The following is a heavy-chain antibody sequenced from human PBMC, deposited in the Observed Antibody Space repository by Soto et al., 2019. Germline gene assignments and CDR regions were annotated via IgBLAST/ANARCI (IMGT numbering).Heavy chain of an antibody. V-gene: IGHV3-30*18. CDR1: GFTFSSYG. CDR3: AKERSGSGDAFDI. J-gene: IGHJ3*02. D-gene: IGHD1-26*01. Sequence: PGGSLRLSCAASGFTFSSYGMHWVRQAPGKGLEWVAVISYDGSNKYYADSVKGRFTISRDNSKNTLYLQMNSLRAEGTAVYYCAKERSGSGDAFDIWGQGTMVTVSS. CDR2: ISYDGSNK.